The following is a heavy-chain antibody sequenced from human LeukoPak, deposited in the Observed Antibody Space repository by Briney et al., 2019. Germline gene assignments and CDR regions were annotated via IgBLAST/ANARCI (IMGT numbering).Heavy chain of an antibody. V-gene: IGHV3-21*01. D-gene: IGHD3-10*01. J-gene: IGHJ4*02. CDR2: ISSSSSYI. Sequence: GGSLRLSCAASGFTFSSYSMNWVRQAPGKGLEWVSSISSSSSYIYYADSVKGRSTISRDNAKNSLYLQMNSLRAEDTAVYYCARGEGFGELSYDYWGQGTLVTVSS. CDR1: GFTFSSYS. CDR3: ARGEGFGELSYDY.